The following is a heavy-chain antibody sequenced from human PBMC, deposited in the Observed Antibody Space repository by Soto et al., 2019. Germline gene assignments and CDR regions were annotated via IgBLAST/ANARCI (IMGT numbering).Heavy chain of an antibody. CDR1: GGTFSSYA. CDR3: ASAKGGITMVRGVPYYYYYGMDV. J-gene: IGHJ6*02. Sequence: QVQLVQSGAEVKKPESSVKVSCKASGGTFSSYAISWVRQAPGQGLEWMGGIIPIFGTANYAQKFQGRVTITADASTSTAYMELRGRRAGDTAVYYCASAKGGITMVRGVPYYYYYGMDVWGQGTTVTVSS. CDR2: IIPIFGTA. V-gene: IGHV1-69*01. D-gene: IGHD3-10*01.